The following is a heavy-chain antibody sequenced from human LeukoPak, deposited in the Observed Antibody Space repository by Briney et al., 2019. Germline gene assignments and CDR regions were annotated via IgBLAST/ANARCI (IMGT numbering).Heavy chain of an antibody. CDR2: IDPSGGST. V-gene: IGHV1-46*01. CDR1: GYTFTSYY. J-gene: IGHJ4*02. Sequence: ASVKVSCKASGYTFTSYYMHWVRQAPGQGLEWMGIIDPSGGSTSYAQEFQGRVTMTRDTSTSTVYMELSSLRSEDTAVYYCARDLRLLYSGYDRGIDYWGQGTLVTVSS. D-gene: IGHD5-12*01. CDR3: ARDLRLLYSGYDRGIDY.